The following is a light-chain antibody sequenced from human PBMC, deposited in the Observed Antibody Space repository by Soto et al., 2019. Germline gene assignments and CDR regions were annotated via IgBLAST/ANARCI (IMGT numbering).Light chain of an antibody. Sequence: EIVLTQSPATLSLSPGERATLSCRASQSVSSYLAWYQQKPGQAPRLLIYDASNRATGIPARFSGSGSGTDFTLTISSLEPEDFAVYYCQEYGSPSRTFGQGTKLEIK. CDR2: DAS. CDR3: QEYGSPSRT. J-gene: IGKJ2*01. V-gene: IGKV3-11*01. CDR1: QSVSSY.